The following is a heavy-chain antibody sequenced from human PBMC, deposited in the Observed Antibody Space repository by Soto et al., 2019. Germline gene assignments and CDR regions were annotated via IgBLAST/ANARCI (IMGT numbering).Heavy chain of an antibody. CDR1: DGSISSYY. V-gene: IGHV4-59*01. D-gene: IGHD6-19*01. CDR3: ARGGWYSYYYGMDV. CDR2: IYYSGST. Sequence: QSLTCTASDGSISSYYWSWIRQPPGKGLEWIRYIYYSGSTNYNPSLKSRVTISVDTSKNQFSLKLSSVTAADTAVYYCARGGWYSYYYGMDVWGQGTTVTVSS. J-gene: IGHJ6*02.